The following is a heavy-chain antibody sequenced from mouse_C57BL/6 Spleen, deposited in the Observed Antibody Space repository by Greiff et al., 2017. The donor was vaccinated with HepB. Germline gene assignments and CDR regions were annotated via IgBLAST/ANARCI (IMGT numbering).Heavy chain of an antibody. CDR3: ARGEWAYYIDY. CDR2: ISDGGSYT. Sequence: EVQLVESGGGLVKPGGSLKLSCAASGFTFSSYAMSWVRQTPEKRLEWVATISDGGSYTYYPDNVKGRFTISRDNAKNNLYLQMGHLKSEDTAMYYCARGEWAYYIDYWGQGTTLTVSS. J-gene: IGHJ2*01. D-gene: IGHD1-3*01. CDR1: GFTFSSYA. V-gene: IGHV5-4*01.